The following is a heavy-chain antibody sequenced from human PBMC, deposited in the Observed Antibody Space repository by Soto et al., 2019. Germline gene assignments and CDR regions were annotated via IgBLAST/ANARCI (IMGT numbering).Heavy chain of an antibody. CDR2: IRSKAYGGTT. Sequence: RSLRLSCSPCGLTLGDHGMSWGRQAPGKGLAWVGFIRSKAYGGTTEYAASVKGRFTISRDDSKSIAYLQMNSLKTEDTAVYYCTNRGLYYYDSSGYYPAEYFQHWGQGTLVTVSS. V-gene: IGHV3-49*04. CDR3: TNRGLYYYDSSGYYPAEYFQH. J-gene: IGHJ1*01. D-gene: IGHD3-22*01. CDR1: GLTLGDHG.